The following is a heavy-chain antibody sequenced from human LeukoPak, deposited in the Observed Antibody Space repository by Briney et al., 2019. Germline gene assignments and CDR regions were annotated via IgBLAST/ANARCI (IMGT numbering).Heavy chain of an antibody. CDR1: GFTISSYA. Sequence: PGGSLRLSCAASGFTISSYAMSWVRQAPGKGLEWVSATSATGGSSYYADSVKGRLTISRDNSKNRLYLQMNSLRAEDTALYYCAKGAGRDYYDSSGRFYYFDYWGQGTLVTVSS. V-gene: IGHV3-23*01. J-gene: IGHJ4*02. D-gene: IGHD3-22*01. CDR3: AKGAGRDYYDSSGRFYYFDY. CDR2: TSATGGSS.